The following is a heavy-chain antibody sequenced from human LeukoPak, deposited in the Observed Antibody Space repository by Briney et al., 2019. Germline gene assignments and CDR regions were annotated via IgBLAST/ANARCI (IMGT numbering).Heavy chain of an antibody. D-gene: IGHD1-26*01. V-gene: IGHV3-23*01. J-gene: IGHJ4*02. CDR1: GFTFSSYA. Sequence: GGSLRLSCAASGFTFSSYAMSWVRQAPGKGREWVSAISGSGGSTYYVDSVKGRFTISRDNSKNTLYLQMNSLRAEDTAVYYCAKDYRRGSYPRGDFDYWGQGTLVTVSS. CDR3: AKDYRRGSYPRGDFDY. CDR2: ISGSGGST.